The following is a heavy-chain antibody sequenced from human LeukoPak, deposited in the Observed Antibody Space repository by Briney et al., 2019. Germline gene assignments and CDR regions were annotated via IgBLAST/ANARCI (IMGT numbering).Heavy chain of an antibody. D-gene: IGHD2-2*01. V-gene: IGHV5-51*01. CDR2: IYPGDSDT. Sequence: RGESLKISCKGSGYSFTSYWIGWVRQMPGKGLEWMGIIYPGDSDTRYSPSFQGQVTISADKSISTAYLQWSSLKASDTAMYYCARVGRYCSSTSCTRSAFDIWGQGTMVTVSS. CDR3: ARVGRYCSSTSCTRSAFDI. J-gene: IGHJ3*02. CDR1: GYSFTSYW.